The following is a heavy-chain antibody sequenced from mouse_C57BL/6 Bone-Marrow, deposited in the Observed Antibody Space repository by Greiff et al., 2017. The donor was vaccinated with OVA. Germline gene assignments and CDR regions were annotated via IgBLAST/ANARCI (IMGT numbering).Heavy chain of an antibody. V-gene: IGHV5-6*01. CDR1: GFTFSSYG. CDR3: SRQRVNWAFDY. J-gene: IGHJ2*01. Sequence: DVQLVESGGDLVKPGGSLKLSCAASGFTFSSYGMSWVRQTPDKRLEWVAIISSGGSYTYYPDSVKGRFTIARDNAKNTLYLQMSSRQSEDTAMYYYSRQRVNWAFDYWGQGTTLTVSS. CDR2: ISSGGSYT. D-gene: IGHD4-1*01.